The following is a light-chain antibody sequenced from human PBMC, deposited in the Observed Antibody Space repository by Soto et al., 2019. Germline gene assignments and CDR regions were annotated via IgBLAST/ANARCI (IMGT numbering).Light chain of an antibody. Sequence: ETVMTQFPATLSVSPGERATLSCRASQSVSSNLAWYQQKPGQAPRLLIYDASTRATGIPTRFSGSGSGRECTLTISSMQFEAFAVYYCQQYNNWPPYTFGQGTKLEIK. J-gene: IGKJ2*01. CDR1: QSVSSN. CDR2: DAS. CDR3: QQYNNWPPYT. V-gene: IGKV3-15*01.